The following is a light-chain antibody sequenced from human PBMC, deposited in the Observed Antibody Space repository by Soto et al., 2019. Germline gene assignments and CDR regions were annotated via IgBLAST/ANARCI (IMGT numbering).Light chain of an antibody. V-gene: IGKV3-20*01. CDR1: QSVTDNY. J-gene: IGKJ1*01. Sequence: EIVLTQSPDTLSLSPGQRATLSCRARQSVTDNYLAWYQQKPGQAPRLLIYGASSRATGIPDRFSGSGSGTDFTLTISRLEPEDFAVYYCQQYGISPSWTCGQGTKVDI. CDR3: QQYGISPSWT. CDR2: GAS.